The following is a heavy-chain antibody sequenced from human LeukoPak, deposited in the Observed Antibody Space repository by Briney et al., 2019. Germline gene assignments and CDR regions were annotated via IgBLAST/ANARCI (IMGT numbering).Heavy chain of an antibody. Sequence: ASVKVSCKASGGTFSSYAISWVRQAPGQGLEWMGGIIPIFGTANYAQKFQGRVTITADKSTSTAYMELSSLRSEDTAVYYCATVGRILWWGTLDYWGQGTLVTVSS. V-gene: IGHV1-69*06. J-gene: IGHJ4*02. CDR3: ATVGRILWWGTLDY. CDR2: IIPIFGTA. CDR1: GGTFSSYA. D-gene: IGHD2-21*01.